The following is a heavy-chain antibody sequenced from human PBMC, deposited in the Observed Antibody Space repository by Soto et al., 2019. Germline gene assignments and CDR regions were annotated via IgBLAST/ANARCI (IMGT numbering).Heavy chain of an antibody. Sequence: PSETLSLTCTVSGGSVSSGSYYWSWIRQPPGKGLEWIGYIYYSGSTNYNPSLKSRVTISVDTSKNQFSLKLSSVTAADTAVYYFARVKYHDSSGYYPLYFDYWGQGTLVTVSS. V-gene: IGHV4-61*01. CDR2: IYYSGST. D-gene: IGHD3-22*01. CDR1: GGSVSSGSYY. J-gene: IGHJ4*02. CDR3: ARVKYHDSSGYYPLYFDY.